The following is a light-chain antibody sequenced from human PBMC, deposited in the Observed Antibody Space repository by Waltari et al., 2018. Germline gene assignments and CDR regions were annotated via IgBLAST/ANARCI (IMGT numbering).Light chain of an antibody. CDR2: RAS. Sequence: DIPMTQSPYSLSVSVGARVIITCRASQSINTWFDWYQQKPGKAPRVLIYRASSLETGVPSRFSGSVSGTEFTLTISGLQPDDFATYYCQQYNSYSTFGQGTRVEIK. V-gene: IGKV1-5*03. J-gene: IGKJ1*01. CDR1: QSINTW. CDR3: QQYNSYST.